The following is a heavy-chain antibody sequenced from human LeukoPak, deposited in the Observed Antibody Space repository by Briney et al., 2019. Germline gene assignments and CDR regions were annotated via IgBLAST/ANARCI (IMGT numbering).Heavy chain of an antibody. D-gene: IGHD1-26*01. CDR3: ARARKWELLSDY. V-gene: IGHV1-2*02. CDR2: INPNSGGT. CDR1: GYTFTGYY. J-gene: IGHJ4*02. Sequence: ASVEVSCKASGYTFTGYYMHWVRQAPGQGLEWMGWINPNSGGTNYAQKFQGRVTMTRDTSISTAYMELSRLRSDDTAVYYCARARKWELLSDYWGQGTLVTVSS.